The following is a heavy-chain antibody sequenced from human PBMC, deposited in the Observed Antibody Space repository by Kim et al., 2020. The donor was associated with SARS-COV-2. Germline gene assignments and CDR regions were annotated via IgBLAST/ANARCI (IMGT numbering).Heavy chain of an antibody. CDR3: AVLDTAMVLVAFDI. V-gene: IGHV3-43*02. CDR1: GFTFDDYA. D-gene: IGHD5-18*01. Sequence: GGSLRLSCAASGFTFDDYAMHWVRQAPGKGLEWVSLISGDGGSTYYADSVKGRFTISRDNSKNSLYLQMNSLRTEDTALYYCAVLDTAMVLVAFDIWGQGTMVTVSS. J-gene: IGHJ3*02. CDR2: ISGDGGST.